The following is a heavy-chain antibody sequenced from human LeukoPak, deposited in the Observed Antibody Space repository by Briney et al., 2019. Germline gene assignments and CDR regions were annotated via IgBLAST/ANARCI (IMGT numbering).Heavy chain of an antibody. V-gene: IGHV1-18*01. Sequence: EASVKVSCKASGYTFTSYGISWVRQAPGQGLEWMGWISAYNGNTNYAQKLQGRVTMTTDTSTSTAYMELRSLRSDDTAVYYCARDSIAVAGPGRFDPWGQGTLVTVSS. D-gene: IGHD6-19*01. J-gene: IGHJ5*02. CDR3: ARDSIAVAGPGRFDP. CDR1: GYTFTSYG. CDR2: ISAYNGNT.